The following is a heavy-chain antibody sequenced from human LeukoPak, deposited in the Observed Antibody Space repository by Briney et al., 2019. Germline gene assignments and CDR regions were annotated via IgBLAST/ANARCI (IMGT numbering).Heavy chain of an antibody. V-gene: IGHV3-7*01. CDR2: IKQDGSEK. J-gene: IGHJ3*02. Sequence: PGGSLRLSCAASGFTFSSYWMSWIRQDPGKGLEWVANIKQDGSEKYYVDSVKGRFTISRDNAKNSLYLQMNSLRAEDTAVYYCARAMAEDDAFDIRGQGTMVTVSS. CDR3: ARAMAEDDAFDI. D-gene: IGHD5-24*01. CDR1: GFTFSSYW.